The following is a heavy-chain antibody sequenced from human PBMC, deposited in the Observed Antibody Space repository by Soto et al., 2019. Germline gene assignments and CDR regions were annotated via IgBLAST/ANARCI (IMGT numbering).Heavy chain of an antibody. CDR2: ISGSFGST. CDR3: ASRSATVLSLKY. Sequence: GGSLRLSCVASGFSFSSYAMNWVRQAPGKGLEWVSTISGSFGSTYYADSVHGRFTVSRDNSKNTLYLQMNSLRAEDTAVYYCASRSATVLSLKYWGPGTQVTVSS. CDR1: GFSFSSYA. J-gene: IGHJ4*02. D-gene: IGHD2-8*01. V-gene: IGHV3-23*01.